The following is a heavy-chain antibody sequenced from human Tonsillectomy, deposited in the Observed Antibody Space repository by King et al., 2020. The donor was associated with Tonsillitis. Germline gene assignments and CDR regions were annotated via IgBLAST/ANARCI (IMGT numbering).Heavy chain of an antibody. D-gene: IGHD1-7*01. CDR2: IRSSSSYI. Sequence: VQLVESGGGLVKPGGSLRLSCAASGFTFSSDSMNWVRPAPGKGLEWGSSIRSSSSYIYYADFVKGRFTISRDNAKNSLYLQMNSLRAEDTAVYYCARGGITGTKDYWGQGTLVTVSS. J-gene: IGHJ4*02. V-gene: IGHV3-21*01. CDR3: ARGGITGTKDY. CDR1: GFTFSSDS.